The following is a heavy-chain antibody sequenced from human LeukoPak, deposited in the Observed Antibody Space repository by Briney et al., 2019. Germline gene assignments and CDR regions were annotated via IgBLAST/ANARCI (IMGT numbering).Heavy chain of an antibody. CDR2: MNPNSGNT. CDR3: ARDLAQLLSGINAFDI. J-gene: IGHJ3*02. V-gene: IGHV1-8*01. Sequence: ASVKVSCKASGYTFTSYDINWVRQATGQGLEWMGWMNPNSGNTGYAQKFQGRVTMTRNTSISTAYMELSSLRSEDTAVYYCARDLAQLLSGINAFDIWGQGTMVTVSS. D-gene: IGHD2-2*01. CDR1: GYTFTSYD.